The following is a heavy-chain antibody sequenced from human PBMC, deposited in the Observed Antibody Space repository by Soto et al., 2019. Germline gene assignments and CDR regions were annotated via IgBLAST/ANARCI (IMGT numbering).Heavy chain of an antibody. D-gene: IGHD3-10*01. J-gene: IGHJ3*02. CDR2: IYPGDSDT. CDR1: GYSFTSYW. CDR3: ASCSYGSGGYYDAFDI. Sequence: GESLKISRKGFGYSFTSYWIGWVRQMPGKGLEWMGIIYPGDSDTRYSPSFQGQVTISADKSISTANLQWSSLKASDTAMYDCASCSYGSGGYYDAFDIWGQGTMVTVSS. V-gene: IGHV5-51*01.